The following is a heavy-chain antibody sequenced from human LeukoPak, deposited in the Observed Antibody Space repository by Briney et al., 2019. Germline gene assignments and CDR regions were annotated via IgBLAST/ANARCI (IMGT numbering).Heavy chain of an antibody. D-gene: IGHD7-27*01. CDR1: GDSVSSNSAA. CDR3: ARLENWAFDF. Sequence: SQTLSLTFAISGDSVSSNSAAWNWIRQSPSRGLEWLGRTYYRSKWSTDYAVSVKSRITVNPDTSKNQFSLQLNSVTPEDTAVYYCARLENWAFDFWGQGTLITVSP. CDR2: TYYRSKWST. V-gene: IGHV6-1*01. J-gene: IGHJ4*02.